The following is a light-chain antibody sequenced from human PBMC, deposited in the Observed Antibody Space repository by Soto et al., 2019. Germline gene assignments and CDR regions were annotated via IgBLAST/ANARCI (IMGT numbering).Light chain of an antibody. CDR3: QQSYSTPYT. J-gene: IGKJ2*01. V-gene: IGKV1-39*01. CDR2: TAS. CDR1: QTISSY. Sequence: DVQMTQSPSSLSASVGDRVTITCRASQTISSYLNWYQQKPGKAPKLLIYTASNLQSGVPSRFSGRASGTDFTLNINSLRPEDFATYYCQQSYSTPYTFGHGTKLEIK.